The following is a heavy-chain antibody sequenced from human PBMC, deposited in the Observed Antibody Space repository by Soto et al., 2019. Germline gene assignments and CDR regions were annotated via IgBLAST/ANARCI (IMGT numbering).Heavy chain of an antibody. Sequence: EVQLLESGGGLVQPGGSLRLSCAASGFTFSSYAMSWVRQAPGKGLGWVSAISGSGGGTYYADSVKGRFTISSDNSENTMYLQMTSLTAEDTAVYYCAKWMTTVTTFPFDIWGQGTMVTAAS. V-gene: IGHV3-23*01. CDR1: GFTFSSYA. CDR2: ISGSGGGT. D-gene: IGHD4-17*01. J-gene: IGHJ3*02. CDR3: AKWMTTVTTFPFDI.